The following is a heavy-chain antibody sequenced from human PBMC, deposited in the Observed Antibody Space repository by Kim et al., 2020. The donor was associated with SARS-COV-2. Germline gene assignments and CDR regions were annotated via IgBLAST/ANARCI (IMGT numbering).Heavy chain of an antibody. V-gene: IGHV3-15*01. CDR3: TTDKARRIAALRIRTSMDV. CDR2: IKSKTDGGTT. J-gene: IGHJ6*02. CDR1: GFTFSNAW. D-gene: IGHD6-25*01. Sequence: GGSLRLSCAASGFTFSNAWMSWVRQAPGKGLEWVGRIKSKTDGGTTDYAAPVKGRFTISRDDSKNTLYLQMNSLKTEDTAVYYCTTDKARRIAALRIRTSMDVWGQGTTVTVSS.